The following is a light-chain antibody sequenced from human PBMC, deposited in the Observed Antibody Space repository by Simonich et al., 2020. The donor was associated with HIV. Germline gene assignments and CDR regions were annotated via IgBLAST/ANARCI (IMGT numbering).Light chain of an antibody. Sequence: IQLTQSPSFLSASVGDRVTITCRASQGISSYLAWYQQKPGKAPNLLIYAATTLQSGVPSRFSGSGSGTEFTLTISSLQPEDFATYYCQHLNSFPLTFGPGTKVDIK. CDR2: AAT. CDR3: QHLNSFPLT. J-gene: IGKJ3*01. CDR1: QGISSY. V-gene: IGKV1-9*01.